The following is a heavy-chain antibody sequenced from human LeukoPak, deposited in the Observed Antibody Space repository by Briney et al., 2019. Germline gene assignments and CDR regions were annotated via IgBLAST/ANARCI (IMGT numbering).Heavy chain of an antibody. CDR1: GFTFSTYS. J-gene: IGHJ6*03. V-gene: IGHV3-23*01. CDR3: AKVGGTNWNYYMDV. D-gene: IGHD1-20*01. CDR2: IRGRSEYT. Sequence: GGSLRLSCRASGFTFSTYSMNWVRQAPGKGLEWVSVIRGRSEYTYFAESVKGRFTISRENSNNLLYLQMNSLRAEETAVYYCAKVGGTNWNYYMDVWGKGTTVTVSS.